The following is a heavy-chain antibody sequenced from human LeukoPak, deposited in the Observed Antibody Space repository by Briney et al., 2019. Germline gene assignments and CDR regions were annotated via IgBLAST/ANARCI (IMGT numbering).Heavy chain of an antibody. J-gene: IGHJ5*02. Sequence: ASVKVSCKASGYTFTSYYMHWVRQAPGQGLEWMGIINPSGGSTSYAQKFQGRVTMTRDTSISTAYMELSSLESDDTAIYYCAREGAAAEDVNWFDPWGQGTLVTVSS. CDR3: AREGAAAEDVNWFDP. CDR1: GYTFTSYY. D-gene: IGHD6-25*01. V-gene: IGHV1-46*01. CDR2: INPSGGST.